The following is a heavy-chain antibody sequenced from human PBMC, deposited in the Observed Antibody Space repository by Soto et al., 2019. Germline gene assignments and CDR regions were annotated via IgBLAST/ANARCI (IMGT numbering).Heavy chain of an antibody. J-gene: IGHJ6*02. CDR2: IYYSGST. CDR1: GGSISSGGYY. Sequence: QVQLQESGPGLVKPSQTLSLTCTVSGGSISSGGYYWSWIRQHPGKGLEWIGYIYYSGSTYYNPSLKGRVTISVDTAKNQFSLRVSSVTAADRAVYYWARGRGGRGGSRLQAYYYYYYGMDVWGQGTTVTVSS. D-gene: IGHD4-4*01. CDR3: ARGRGGRGGSRLQAYYYYYYGMDV. V-gene: IGHV4-31*03.